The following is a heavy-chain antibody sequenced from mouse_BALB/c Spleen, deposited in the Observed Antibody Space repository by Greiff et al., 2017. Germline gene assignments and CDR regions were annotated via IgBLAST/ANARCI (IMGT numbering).Heavy chain of an antibody. Sequence: QVQLQQSGAELVRPGTSVKVSCKASGYAFTNYLIEWVKQRPGQGLEWIGVINPGSGGTNYNEKFKGKATLTADKSSSTAYMQLSSLTSDDSAVYFCARSRDYGSSFDYWGQGTTLTVSS. CDR3: ARSRDYGSSFDY. D-gene: IGHD1-1*01. CDR1: GYAFTNYL. V-gene: IGHV1-54*01. J-gene: IGHJ2*01. CDR2: INPGSGGT.